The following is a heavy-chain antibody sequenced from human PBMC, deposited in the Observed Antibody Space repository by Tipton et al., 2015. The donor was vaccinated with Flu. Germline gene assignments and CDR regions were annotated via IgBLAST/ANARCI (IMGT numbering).Heavy chain of an antibody. CDR3: ARDRPNYYYYGMDV. CDR1: GRSISSYY. J-gene: IGHJ6*02. CDR2: IYYSGST. V-gene: IGHV4-59*01. Sequence: TLSLTCTVSGRSISSYYWSWIRQPPGNGLEWIGYIYYSGSTNYNPSLKSRVTISVDTSKNKFSLKLSSVTAADTAVYYCARDRPNYYYYGMDVSCPGTTVTFSS.